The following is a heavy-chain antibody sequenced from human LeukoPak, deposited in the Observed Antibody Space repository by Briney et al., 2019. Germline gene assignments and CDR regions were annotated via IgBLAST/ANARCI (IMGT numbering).Heavy chain of an antibody. J-gene: IGHJ4*02. CDR2: ISWNSGSI. Sequence: PGGSLRLSCAASGFTFDDYAMHWVRQAPGKGLEWVSGISWNSGSIGYADSVKGRFTISRDNAKNSLYLQMNSLRAEDTALYYCFVGQGVDSWGQGTLVTVSS. V-gene: IGHV3-9*01. D-gene: IGHD3-16*01. CDR3: FVGQGVDS. CDR1: GFTFDDYA.